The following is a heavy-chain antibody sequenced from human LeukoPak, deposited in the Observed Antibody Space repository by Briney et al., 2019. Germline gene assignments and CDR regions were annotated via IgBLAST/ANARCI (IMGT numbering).Heavy chain of an antibody. CDR3: TRMRKYYYDSSGYYYSNWFDP. J-gene: IGHJ5*02. D-gene: IGHD3-22*01. CDR1: GFTFGDYA. Sequence: PGRSLRLSCTASGFTFGDYAMSWVRQAPGKGLEWVGFIRSKAYGGTTEYAASVKGRFTISRDDSKSIAYLQMNSLETEDTAVYYCTRMRKYYYDSSGYYYSNWFDPWGQGTLVTVSS. CDR2: IRSKAYGGTT. V-gene: IGHV3-49*04.